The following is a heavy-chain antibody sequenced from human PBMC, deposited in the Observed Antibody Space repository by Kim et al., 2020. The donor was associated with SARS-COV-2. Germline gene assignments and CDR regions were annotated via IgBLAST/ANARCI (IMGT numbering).Heavy chain of an antibody. CDR1: GYTFSSHG. CDR2: IWYDASKK. D-gene: IGHD1-26*01. J-gene: IGHJ3*01. CDR3: ARYVGGIGLDL. V-gene: IGHV3-33*01. Sequence: GGSLRLSCAASGYTFSSHGMEWVRQAPGKGLEWVAFIWYDASKKYYADSVKGRFTISRDNSKNTLYLQMNSLRAEDTAMYYCARYVGGIGLDLWGQGTMVTVSA.